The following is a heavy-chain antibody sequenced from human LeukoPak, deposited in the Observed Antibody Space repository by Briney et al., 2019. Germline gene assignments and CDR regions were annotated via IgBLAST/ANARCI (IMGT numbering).Heavy chain of an antibody. Sequence: SETLSLTCTVSGGSISSYYWGWIRQPAGKGLEWIGRIYTSGSTNYNPSLKSRVTMSVDTSKNQFSLKLSSVTAADTAVYYCARDFSGYDFWSGYYTGFENNWFDPWGQGTLVTVSS. CDR3: ARDFSGYDFWSGYYTGFENNWFDP. J-gene: IGHJ5*02. CDR2: IYTSGST. CDR1: GGSISSYY. V-gene: IGHV4-4*07. D-gene: IGHD3-3*01.